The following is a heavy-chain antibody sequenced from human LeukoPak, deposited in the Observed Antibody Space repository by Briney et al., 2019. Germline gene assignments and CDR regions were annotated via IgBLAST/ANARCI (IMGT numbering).Heavy chain of an antibody. D-gene: IGHD5-18*01. Sequence: PGGSLRLSCAASGFTFSSYSMTWVRQAPGKGLEWVSSISGGGDTYYADSVKGRFTFSRDTSKNTLYLQMNSLRAEDTAVYYCAKSNAAQRGYTYGYADFDYWGQGTLVTVSS. CDR1: GFTFSSYS. CDR2: ISGGGDT. CDR3: AKSNAAQRGYTYGYADFDY. V-gene: IGHV3-23*01. J-gene: IGHJ4*02.